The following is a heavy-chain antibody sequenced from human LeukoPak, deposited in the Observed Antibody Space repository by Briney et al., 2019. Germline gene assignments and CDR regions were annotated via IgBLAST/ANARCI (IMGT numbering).Heavy chain of an antibody. CDR2: INPNSGGT. V-gene: IGHV1-2*02. CDR3: ARDRSPKYDILTGYYYYYGMDV. J-gene: IGHJ6*02. D-gene: IGHD3-9*01. CDR1: GYTFTGYY. Sequence: GASVKVSCKASGYTFTGYYMHWVRPAPGQGLEWMGWINPNSGGTNYAQKFQGRVTMTRDTSISTAYMELSRLRSDDTAVYYCARDRSPKYDILTGYYYYYGMDVWGQGTTVTVSS.